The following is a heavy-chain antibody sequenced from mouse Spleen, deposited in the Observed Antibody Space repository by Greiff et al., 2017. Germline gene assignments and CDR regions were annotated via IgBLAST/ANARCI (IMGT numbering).Heavy chain of an antibody. CDR2: IHPNSGST. D-gene: IGHD2-3*01. CDR1: GYTFTSYW. V-gene: IGHV1-64*01. J-gene: IGHJ3*01. Sequence: QVQLQQSGAELVKPGASVKLSCKASGYTFTSYWMHWVKQRPGQGLEWIGMIHPNSGSTNYNEKFKSKATLTVDKSSSTAYMQLSSLTSEDSAVYYCARDGYYPVAYWGQGTLVTVSA. CDR3: ARDGYYPVAY.